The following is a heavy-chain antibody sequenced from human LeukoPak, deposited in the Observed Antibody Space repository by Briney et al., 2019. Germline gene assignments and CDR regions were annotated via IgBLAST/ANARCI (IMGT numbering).Heavy chain of an antibody. CDR3: ARPKDYCSSTSCYSGPYYYYGMDV. D-gene: IGHD2-2*02. V-gene: IGHV1-2*06. Sequence: ASVKVSCKASGYTFTGYYMHWVRQAPGQGLEWMGRINPNSGGTNYAQKFQGRVTMTRDTSISTAYMELSRLRSDDTAVYYCARPKDYCSSTSCYSGPYYYYGMDVWGQGTTVTVSS. J-gene: IGHJ6*02. CDR1: GYTFTGYY. CDR2: INPNSGGT.